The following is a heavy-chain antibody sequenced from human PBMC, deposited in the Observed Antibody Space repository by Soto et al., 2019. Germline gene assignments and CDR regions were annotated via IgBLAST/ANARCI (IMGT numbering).Heavy chain of an antibody. CDR2: INPNSGGT. V-gene: IGHV1-2*04. Sequence: ASVKVSCKASGYTFTGYYMHWVRQAPGQGLEWMGWINPNSGGTNYAQKFQGWVTMTRDTSISTAYMELSRLRSDDTAVYYCARGGPLYDFWSGYSADAFDIWGQGTMVTVSS. CDR3: ARGGPLYDFWSGYSADAFDI. D-gene: IGHD3-3*01. CDR1: GYTFTGYY. J-gene: IGHJ3*02.